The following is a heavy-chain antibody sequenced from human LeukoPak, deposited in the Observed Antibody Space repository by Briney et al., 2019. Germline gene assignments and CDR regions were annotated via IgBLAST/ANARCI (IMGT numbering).Heavy chain of an antibody. J-gene: IGHJ4*02. CDR1: GFSLSTTGVG. V-gene: IGHV2-5*02. CDR2: IYWDDDK. Sequence: ESGPTLVKPTQTLTLTCTFSGFSLSTTGVGVGWIRQPPGKALEWLALIYWDDDKRYSPSLKSRLTITKDTSKNQVVLTMTNMDPVDTATYYCAHRQAPGYLHPQSYFDYWGQGTLVTVSS. CDR3: AHRQAPGYLHPQSYFDY. D-gene: IGHD2-15*01.